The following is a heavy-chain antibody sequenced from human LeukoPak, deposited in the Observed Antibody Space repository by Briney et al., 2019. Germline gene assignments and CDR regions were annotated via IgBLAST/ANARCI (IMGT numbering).Heavy chain of an antibody. V-gene: IGHV3-53*01. D-gene: IGHD3-22*01. CDR3: ARGFDSRGYYSLDL. Sequence: GGSLRLSCAASGLIVSSNSMSWVRQAPGKGLEWVSLLYTGGSAYYADSVKGRFTISRDNSKNTLFLQMNSLRGEDTAVYYRARGFDSRGYYSLDLWGQGILVTVSS. J-gene: IGHJ5*02. CDR1: GLIVSSNS. CDR2: LYTGGSA.